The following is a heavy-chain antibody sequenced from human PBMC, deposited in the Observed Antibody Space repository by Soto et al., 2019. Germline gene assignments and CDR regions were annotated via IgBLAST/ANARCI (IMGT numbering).Heavy chain of an antibody. Sequence: QVQLVQSGAEVKKPGASVKVSCKASGYTFTSYGINWVRQAPGQGLEWMGWISAYNGNTKYAQKFQGRVTMTTDTSAGTDYMELMCLRSDDTSVYYCARGPNSFDYWGQGTLLTVSS. CDR3: ARGPNSFDY. V-gene: IGHV1-18*01. CDR1: GYTFTSYG. CDR2: ISAYNGNT. J-gene: IGHJ4*02.